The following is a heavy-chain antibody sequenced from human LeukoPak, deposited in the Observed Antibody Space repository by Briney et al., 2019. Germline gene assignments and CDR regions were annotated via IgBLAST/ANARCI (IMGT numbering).Heavy chain of an antibody. CDR2: INPSGGST. Sequence: ASVKVSCKASGYTFTSYYMHWVRPAPGQGLEWMGIINPSGGSTSYAQKFQGRVTMTRDTSTSTVYIELSSLRSEDTAVYYCARDSSYCSSTSCYRGAFDYWGQGTLVTVSS. D-gene: IGHD2-2*02. J-gene: IGHJ4*02. CDR3: ARDSSYCSSTSCYRGAFDY. CDR1: GYTFTSYY. V-gene: IGHV1-46*01.